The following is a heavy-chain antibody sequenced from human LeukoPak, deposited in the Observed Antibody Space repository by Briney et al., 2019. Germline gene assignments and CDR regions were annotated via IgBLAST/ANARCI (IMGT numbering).Heavy chain of an antibody. CDR3: ASLGSGYSDY. J-gene: IGHJ4*02. CDR1: GGSISSGGYS. D-gene: IGHD3-3*01. V-gene: IGHV4-30-2*01. Sequence: SQTLSLTCAVSGGSISSGGYSWSWIRQPPGKGLEWIGYIYHSGSTYYNPSLKSRVTISVDRSKNQFSLKLSSVTAADTAVYYCASLGSGYSDYWGQGTLVTVSS. CDR2: IYHSGST.